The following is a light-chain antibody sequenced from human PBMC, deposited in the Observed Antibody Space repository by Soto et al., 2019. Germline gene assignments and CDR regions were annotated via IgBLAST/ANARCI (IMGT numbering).Light chain of an antibody. Sequence: EIVLTQSPATLSLSPGERATLSCRASQSVSSYFAWYQQKPGQAPRLLIYDASNRATGIPARFSGSGSGTEFTLTISSLQSEDFAVYYCQQYNNWHGTFGQGTKVEIK. J-gene: IGKJ1*01. CDR2: DAS. V-gene: IGKV3-11*01. CDR1: QSVSSY. CDR3: QQYNNWHGT.